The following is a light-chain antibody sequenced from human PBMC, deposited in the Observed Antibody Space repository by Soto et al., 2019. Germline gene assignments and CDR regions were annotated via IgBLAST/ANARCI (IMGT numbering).Light chain of an antibody. J-gene: IGKJ2*01. CDR1: QSIAMY. CDR3: RQSYNTPRA. CDR2: AAS. V-gene: IGKV1-39*01. Sequence: DIQMTQSPSSVSASVGDRVIITCRASQSIAMYLNWYQQKPGKAPKLLIYAASSSQSGVPSRFSGSGSGTDFTLTISSLQPEDSATYHCRQSYNTPRAFGQGTKLEIK.